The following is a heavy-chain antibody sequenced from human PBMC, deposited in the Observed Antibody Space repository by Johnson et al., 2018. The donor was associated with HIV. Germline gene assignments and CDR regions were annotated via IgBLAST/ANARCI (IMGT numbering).Heavy chain of an antibody. J-gene: IGHJ3*01. D-gene: IGHD6-19*01. CDR3: ARATGIAVAGGSFDV. CDR2: VNWNGAEA. CDR1: GFTFSDYY. Sequence: VQLVESGGGLVNPGGSLRLSCAASGFTFSDYYMSWIRQAPGKGLEWVCGVNWNGAEAGYADSVKGRFTISRDNAKNFLYLQMNSLRVEDTALYYCARATGIAVAGGSFDVWGQGTEVTVSS. V-gene: IGHV3-20*04.